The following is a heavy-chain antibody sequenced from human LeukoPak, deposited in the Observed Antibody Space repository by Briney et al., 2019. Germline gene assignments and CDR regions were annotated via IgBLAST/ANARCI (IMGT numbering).Heavy chain of an antibody. CDR2: INHSGST. D-gene: IGHD3-16*02. CDR3: ARTRHYDYVWGSYRTYYFDY. Sequence: PSETLSLTCAVYGGSFSGYYWSWIRQPPGKGLEWIGEINHSGSTNYNPSLKSRVTISVDTSKNQFSLKLSSVTAADTAVYYCARTRHYDYVWGSYRTYYFDYWGQGTLVTVSS. J-gene: IGHJ4*02. V-gene: IGHV4-34*01. CDR1: GGSFSGYY.